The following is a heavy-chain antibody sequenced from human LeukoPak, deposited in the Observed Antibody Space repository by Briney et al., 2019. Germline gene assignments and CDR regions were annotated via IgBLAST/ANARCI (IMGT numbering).Heavy chain of an antibody. CDR2: INHSGST. V-gene: IGHV4-34*01. CDR3: ARSPSIQLWSDPYYYYGMDV. D-gene: IGHD5-18*01. Sequence: PSETLSLTCAVYGGSFSGYYWSWIRQPPGKGLEWIGEINHSGSTNYNPSLKSRVTISVDTSKNQFSLKLSSVTAADTAVYYCARSPSIQLWSDPYYYYGMDVWGQGTTVTVSS. J-gene: IGHJ6*02. CDR1: GGSFSGYY.